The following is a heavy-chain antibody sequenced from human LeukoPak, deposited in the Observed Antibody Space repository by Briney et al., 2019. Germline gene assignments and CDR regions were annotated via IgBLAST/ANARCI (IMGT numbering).Heavy chain of an antibody. CDR1: DGSISSYY. J-gene: IGHJ6*03. CDR2: IYTSGST. Sequence: SETLSLTCTVSDGSISSYYWSWIRQPAGKGLEWIGRIYTSGSTNYNPSLKSRVTMSVDTSKNQFSLKLSSVTAADTAVYYCASGHLLEWLSPHYYYMDVWGKGTTVTVSS. D-gene: IGHD3-3*01. V-gene: IGHV4-4*07. CDR3: ASGHLLEWLSPHYYYMDV.